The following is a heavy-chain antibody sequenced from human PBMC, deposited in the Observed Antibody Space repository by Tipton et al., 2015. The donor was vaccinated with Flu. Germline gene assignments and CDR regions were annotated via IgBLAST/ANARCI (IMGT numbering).Heavy chain of an antibody. J-gene: IGHJ4*02. CDR2: FYPGDSDA. D-gene: IGHD5-18*01. V-gene: IGHV5-51*03. CDR3: VRPRAFNYGPYDY. Sequence: VQLVQSGAEVKKPGESLKISRKGAGYKFTSFWIGWVRQMPGKGLEWMGIFYPGDSDARYSPSFQGQVTFSADTSISTAYLQWSSLRASDTAMYYCVRPRAFNYGPYDYWGQGTLVTVSS. CDR1: GYKFTSFW.